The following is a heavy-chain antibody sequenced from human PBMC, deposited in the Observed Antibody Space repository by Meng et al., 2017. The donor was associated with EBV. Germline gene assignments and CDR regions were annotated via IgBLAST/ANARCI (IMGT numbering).Heavy chain of an antibody. CDR1: GGSISSSSYY. V-gene: IGHV4-61*05. D-gene: IGHD4-11*01. J-gene: IGHJ5*02. CDR2: IYYTGST. Sequence: QLQLQESGPGLVKPSXTLSLTCTVSGGSISSSSYYWGWIRQPPGKGLEYIGYIYYTGSTNYNSSLKSRVTISLDKSKNQFSLKLTSLTAADTAIYYCARGDYTNYPRWFDPWGQGTLVTVSS. CDR3: ARGDYTNYPRWFDP.